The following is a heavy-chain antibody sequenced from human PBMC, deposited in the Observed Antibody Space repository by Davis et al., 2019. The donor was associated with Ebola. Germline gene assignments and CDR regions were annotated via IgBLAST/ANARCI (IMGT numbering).Heavy chain of an antibody. D-gene: IGHD3-10*01. Sequence: ASVQVSCKASGYTFTSYYMHWVRQAPGQGLEWMGIINPSGGSTNYAQKFQGRVTITADESTSTAYMELSSLRSEDTAVYYCARGGSMVQYFDYWGQGTLVTVSS. J-gene: IGHJ4*02. V-gene: IGHV1-46*01. CDR2: INPSGGST. CDR3: ARGGSMVQYFDY. CDR1: GYTFTSYY.